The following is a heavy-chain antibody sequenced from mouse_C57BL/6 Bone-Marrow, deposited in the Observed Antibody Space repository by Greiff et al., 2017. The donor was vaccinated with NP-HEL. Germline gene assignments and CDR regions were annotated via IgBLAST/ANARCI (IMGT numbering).Heavy chain of an antibody. D-gene: IGHD2-2*01. CDR1: GYAFSSSW. J-gene: IGHJ4*01. V-gene: IGHV1-82*01. CDR3: ARGGLRHAMDY. Sequence: VQGVESGPELVKPGASVKISCKASGYAFSSSWMNWVKQRPGKGLEWIGRIYPGDGDTNYNGKFKGKATLTADKSSSTAYMQLSSLTSEDSAVYFCARGGLRHAMDYWGQGTSVTVSS. CDR2: IYPGDGDT.